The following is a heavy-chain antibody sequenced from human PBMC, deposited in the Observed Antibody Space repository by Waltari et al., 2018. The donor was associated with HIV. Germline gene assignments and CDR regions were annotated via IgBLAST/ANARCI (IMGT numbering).Heavy chain of an antibody. CDR3: VRDSPYCTGGICRGDY. CDR1: GFTFSDYW. Sequence: EVQLVESGGDLVQPGGSLRLSCAASGFTFSDYWMHWVRQAPGKGLVWVSRINGDGSSTSNADSVKGRFTISRDNAKNTLYLQMNSLRAEDTAVYFCVRDSPYCTGGICRGDYWGQGTLVTVSS. D-gene: IGHD2-8*02. V-gene: IGHV3-74*01. J-gene: IGHJ4*02. CDR2: INGDGSST.